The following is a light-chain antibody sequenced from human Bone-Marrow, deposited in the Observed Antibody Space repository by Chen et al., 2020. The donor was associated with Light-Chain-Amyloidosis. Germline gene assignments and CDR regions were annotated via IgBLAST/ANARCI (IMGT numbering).Light chain of an antibody. CDR3: SSYTITNTLV. J-gene: IGLJ1*01. V-gene: IGLV2-14*01. CDR2: EVT. Sequence: QSALTQPASVSGSPGQSITISCTGTSSDVGGDNHVSWYQQHPDKAPKLMIYEVTNRPSSVPDRFSGYKSDNTASLTIAGLQTEDEADYFCSSYTITNTLVFGSGTRVTVL. CDR1: SSDVGGDNH.